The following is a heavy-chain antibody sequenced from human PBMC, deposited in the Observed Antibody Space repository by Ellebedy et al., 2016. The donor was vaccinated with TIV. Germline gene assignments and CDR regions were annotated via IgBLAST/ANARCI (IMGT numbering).Heavy chain of an antibody. CDR2: IYYSGST. CDR3: ARQGGSGSYTYYYYYGVDV. D-gene: IGHD3-10*01. J-gene: IGHJ6*02. V-gene: IGHV4-59*08. CDR1: GGSISSYY. Sequence: MPSETLSLTCTVSGGSISSYYWSWIRQPPGKGLEWIGYIYYSGSTNYNPSLKSRVTISVDTSKNQFSLKLSSVTAADTAVYYCARQGGSGSYTYYYYYGVDVWGQGTTVTVSS.